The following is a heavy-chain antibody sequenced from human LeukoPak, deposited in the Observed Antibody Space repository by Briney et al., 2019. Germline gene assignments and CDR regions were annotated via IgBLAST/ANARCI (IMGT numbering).Heavy chain of an antibody. CDR3: ARAGGEIHFDY. CDR2: SYYSGST. CDR1: GGSISSGGYY. D-gene: IGHD3-16*01. Sequence: PSETLSLTCIVSGGSISSGGYYWSWIRQHPGKGLEWIGYSYYSGSTYYNPSLRSRVTISIDTSKNQSSLRLSSVAAADTAVYYCARAGGEIHFDYWGQGTLVTVSS. J-gene: IGHJ4*02. V-gene: IGHV4-31*03.